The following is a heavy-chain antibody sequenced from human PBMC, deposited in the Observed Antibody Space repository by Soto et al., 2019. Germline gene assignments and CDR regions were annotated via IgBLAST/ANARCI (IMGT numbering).Heavy chain of an antibody. CDR3: ARDSPYSNSWYDLNWFDP. CDR2: ISSSSSTI. D-gene: IGHD6-13*01. CDR1: GFTFSSYS. V-gene: IGHV3-48*02. Sequence: EVQLVESGGGLVQPGGSLRLSCAASGFTFSSYSMNWVRQAPGKGLEWVSYISSSSSTIYYADSVKGRFTISRDNAKKSLYLQMNSLRDEDTAVYYCARDSPYSNSWYDLNWFDPWGQGTLVTVSS. J-gene: IGHJ5*02.